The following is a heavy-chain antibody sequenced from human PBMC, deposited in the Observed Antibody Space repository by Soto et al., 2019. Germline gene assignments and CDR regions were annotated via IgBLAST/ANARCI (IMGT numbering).Heavy chain of an antibody. CDR1: GGTFSSYA. Sequence: QVQLVQSGAEVKKPGSSVKVSCKASGGTFSSYAISWVRQAPGQGLEWMGGIIPIFGTANYAQKFQGRVTITADESTSTAYMELSSLRSGDTAVYYCARDSPRYYYDSSGPTNDAFDIWGQGTMVTVSS. J-gene: IGHJ3*02. CDR2: IIPIFGTA. V-gene: IGHV1-69*01. CDR3: ARDSPRYYYDSSGPTNDAFDI. D-gene: IGHD3-22*01.